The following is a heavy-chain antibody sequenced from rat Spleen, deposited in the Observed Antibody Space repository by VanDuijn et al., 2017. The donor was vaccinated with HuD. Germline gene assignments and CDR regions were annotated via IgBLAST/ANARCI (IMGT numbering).Heavy chain of an antibody. V-gene: IGHV4-2*01. Sequence: EVKLVESGGGLVQPGRSLKLSCVASGFNFNDYWMGWVRQAPGKGLEWIGEINKDSSTKKYTPTLRDKFTISRDNAQNTLYLKMSKLGAEDTAIYYCVREREGVVSWGQGVMVTVSS. J-gene: IGHJ2*01. CDR1: GFNFNDYW. D-gene: IGHD1-11*01. CDR3: VREREGVVS. CDR2: INKDSSTK.